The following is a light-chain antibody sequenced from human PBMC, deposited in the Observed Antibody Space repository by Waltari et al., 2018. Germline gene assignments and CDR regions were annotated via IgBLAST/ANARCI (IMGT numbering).Light chain of an antibody. CDR1: QGISIW. Sequence: DIQMTQSPSSVSVSVGDRVTITCRASQGISIWLAWYQQKPGKAPKLLIYAASSLQSGVPSRFSGSGSGTDFTLTINSLQPEDFATYYCQQATSFPITFGPGTKVDIK. V-gene: IGKV1D-12*01. CDR3: QQATSFPIT. CDR2: AAS. J-gene: IGKJ3*01.